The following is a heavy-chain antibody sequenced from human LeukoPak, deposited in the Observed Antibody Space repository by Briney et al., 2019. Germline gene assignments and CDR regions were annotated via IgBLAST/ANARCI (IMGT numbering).Heavy chain of an antibody. CDR1: GFTFGDYA. CDR2: IRSKAYGGTT. CDR3: TRGVSRRDGYNYGY. J-gene: IGHJ4*02. Sequence: GGSLRLSCTASGFTFGDYAMSWVRQAPRKGLEWVGFIRSKAYGGTTEYAASVKGRFTISRDDSKSIAYLQMNSLKTEDTAVYYCTRGVSRRDGYNYGYWGQGTLVTVSS. D-gene: IGHD5-24*01. V-gene: IGHV3-49*04.